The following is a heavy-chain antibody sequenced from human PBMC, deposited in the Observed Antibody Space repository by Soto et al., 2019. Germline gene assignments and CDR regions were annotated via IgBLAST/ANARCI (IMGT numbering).Heavy chain of an antibody. CDR2: IYYSGST. V-gene: IGHV4-39*01. CDR3: ATPRGYSYGPTHYYYYYGMDV. D-gene: IGHD5-18*01. Sequence: PSETLSLTCTVSGGSISSSSYYWGWIRQPPGKGLEWIGSIYYSGSTYYNPSLKSRVTISVDTSKNQFSLKLSSVTAADTAVYYCATPRGYSYGPTHYYYYYGMDVWGQGTTVTVSS. CDR1: GGSISSSSYY. J-gene: IGHJ6*02.